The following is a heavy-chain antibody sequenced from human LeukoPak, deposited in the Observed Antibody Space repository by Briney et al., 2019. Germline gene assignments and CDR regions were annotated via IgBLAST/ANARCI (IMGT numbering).Heavy chain of an antibody. D-gene: IGHD3-10*01. CDR1: GFTFSSYS. J-gene: IGHJ6*03. Sequence: GGSLRLSCAASGFTFSSYSMNWVRQAPGKGLEWVSSISSGSSYIFYADSVKGRFTISRDNAKNSLYLQMNSLRAEDTAVYYCARVDYGSGSYGYYYYYMDVWGKGTTVTVSS. V-gene: IGHV3-21*01. CDR3: ARVDYGSGSYGYYYYYMDV. CDR2: ISSGSSYI.